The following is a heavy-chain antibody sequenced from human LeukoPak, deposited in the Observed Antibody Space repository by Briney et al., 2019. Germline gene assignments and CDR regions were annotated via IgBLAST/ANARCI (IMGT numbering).Heavy chain of an antibody. Sequence: SETLSLTCTVSGGSISSSSYYWGWIRQPPGKGLEWIGSIYYSGSTYYNPSLKSRVTISVDTSKNQFSLKLSSVTAADTAVHYCARTYYDILTGYYYYYYMDVWGKGTTVTISS. CDR3: ARTYYDILTGYYYYYYMDV. D-gene: IGHD3-9*01. J-gene: IGHJ6*03. CDR2: IYYSGST. V-gene: IGHV4-39*07. CDR1: GGSISSSSYY.